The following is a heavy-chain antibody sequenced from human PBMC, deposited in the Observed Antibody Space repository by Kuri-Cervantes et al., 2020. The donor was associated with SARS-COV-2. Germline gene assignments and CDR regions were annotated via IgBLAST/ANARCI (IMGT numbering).Heavy chain of an antibody. Sequence: GESLKISCAASGFTFSSYAMSWVRQAPGKGLVWVSRINSDGSSTSYADSVKGRFTISRDNAKNTLYLQMNSLRAEDTAVYYCARTPLAVQWYFDLWGRGTLVTVSS. CDR1: GFTFSSYA. CDR3: ARTPLAVQWYFDL. V-gene: IGHV3-74*01. J-gene: IGHJ2*01. CDR2: INSDGSST. D-gene: IGHD6-19*01.